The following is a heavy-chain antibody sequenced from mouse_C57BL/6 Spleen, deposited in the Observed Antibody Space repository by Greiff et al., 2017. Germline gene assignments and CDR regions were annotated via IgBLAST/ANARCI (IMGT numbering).Heavy chain of an antibody. V-gene: IGHV1-54*01. Sequence: QVQLKPSGAELVRPGTSVKVSCKASGYAFTNYLIEWVKQRPGQGLEWIGVINPGSGGTNYNEKFKGKATLTADKSSSTAYMQLSSLTSEDSAVYFCARGMGLFDYWGQGTTLTVAS. CDR2: INPGSGGT. J-gene: IGHJ2*01. D-gene: IGHD4-1*01. CDR3: ARGMGLFDY. CDR1: GYAFTNYL.